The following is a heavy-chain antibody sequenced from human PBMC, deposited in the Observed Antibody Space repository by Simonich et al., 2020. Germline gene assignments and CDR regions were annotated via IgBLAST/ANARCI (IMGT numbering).Heavy chain of an antibody. CDR3: ARSLGYYYYYYGMDV. CDR1: GGSISSYY. CDR2: IYYSGST. Sequence: QVQLQESGPGLVKPSETLSLTCTVSGGSISSYYWSWIRQPPGKGLEWIGYIYYSGSTNYNPSLKSRVTLSVDTSKTQFSLKLSSVTAADTAVYYCARSLGYYYYYYGMDVWGQGTTVTVSS. D-gene: IGHD1-26*01. V-gene: IGHV4-59*08. J-gene: IGHJ6*02.